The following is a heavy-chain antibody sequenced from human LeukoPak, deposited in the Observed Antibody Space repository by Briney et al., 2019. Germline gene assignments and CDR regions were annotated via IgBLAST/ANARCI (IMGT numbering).Heavy chain of an antibody. J-gene: IGHJ4*02. Sequence: GGSLRLSCAASGFTFSSYGMHWVRQAPGKGLEWVAFIRYDGSNKYYADSVKGRFTISRDNSKNTLYLQMNSLRAEDTAVYYCEKEGNVWGRKVPFDYWGQGTLVTVSS. D-gene: IGHD3-16*01. CDR3: EKEGNVWGRKVPFDY. V-gene: IGHV3-30*02. CDR1: GFTFSSYG. CDR2: IRYDGSNK.